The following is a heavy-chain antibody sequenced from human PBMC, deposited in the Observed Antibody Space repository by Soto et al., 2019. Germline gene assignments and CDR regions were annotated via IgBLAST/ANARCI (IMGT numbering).Heavy chain of an antibody. V-gene: IGHV4-59*01. CDR3: AREYGDYRRFDY. Sequence: SETLSLTCTVSGGSISSFYWSWIRQPPGKGLEWIGYIYNGVSSNYNPSLKSRVTISIDTSKNQFSLRLSSVTAADTAVYYCAREYGDYRRFDYWGQGRLVTVSS. CDR2: IYNGVSS. CDR1: GGSISSFY. D-gene: IGHD4-17*01. J-gene: IGHJ4*02.